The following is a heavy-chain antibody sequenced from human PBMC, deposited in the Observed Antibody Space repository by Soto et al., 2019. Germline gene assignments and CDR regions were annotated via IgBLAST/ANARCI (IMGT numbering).Heavy chain of an antibody. V-gene: IGHV1-46*01. CDR3: ARAGCYYESGCYYPGDY. CDR1: GCPFTSSY. CDR2: NKPSGGST. D-gene: IGHD3-22*01. J-gene: IGHJ4*02. Sequence: ASVKVPCQASGCPFTSSYIQWVRQAPEQGPEWMGVNKPSGGSTSYAQKVQGRVPFTRDTFASTGYMEVNSLRSEDTAVYYCARAGCYYESGCYYPGDYWVRGSLGTVSS.